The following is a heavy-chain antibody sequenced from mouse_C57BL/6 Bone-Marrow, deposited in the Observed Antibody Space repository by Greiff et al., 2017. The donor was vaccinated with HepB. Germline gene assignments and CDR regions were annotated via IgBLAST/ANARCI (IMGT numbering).Heavy chain of an antibody. Sequence: VHVKQSGAELVRPGASVKLSCTASGFNIKDYYMHWVKQRPEQGLEWIGRIDPEDGDTEYAPKFQGKATMTADTSSNTAYLQLSSLTSEDTAVYYCTRQLRLRKAWFAYWGQGTLVTVSA. CDR2: IDPEDGDT. CDR1: GFNIKDYY. D-gene: IGHD3-2*02. CDR3: TRQLRLRKAWFAY. V-gene: IGHV14-1*01. J-gene: IGHJ3*01.